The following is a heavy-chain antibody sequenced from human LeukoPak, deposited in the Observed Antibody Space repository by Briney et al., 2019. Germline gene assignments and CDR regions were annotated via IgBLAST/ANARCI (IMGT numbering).Heavy chain of an antibody. V-gene: IGHV3-7*01. CDR2: IKQDGSEK. J-gene: IGHJ6*03. D-gene: IGHD2-21*01. Sequence: PGGSLRLSCAASGFTFSSYWMSWVRQAPGKGLEWVANIKQDGSEKNYVDSVKGRFTISRDNAKNSLYLQMNSLRAEDTAVYYCARARGIFPYYYYYMDVWGKGTTVTVSS. CDR3: ARARGIFPYYYYYMDV. CDR1: GFTFSSYW.